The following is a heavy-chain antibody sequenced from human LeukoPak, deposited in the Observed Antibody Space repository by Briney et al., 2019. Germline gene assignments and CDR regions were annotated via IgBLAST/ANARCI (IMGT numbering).Heavy chain of an antibody. Sequence: GGSLRLSCAASGFTFSSYAMNWVRQAPGKGLEWISSISGSGDNTYYADSVKGRFTISRDNSKNTLYLQMNSLRAEDTAVYYCARGDYSLSSHYYYYMDVWGKGTTVTVSS. J-gene: IGHJ6*03. CDR2: ISGSGDNT. CDR3: ARGDYSLSSHYYYYMDV. V-gene: IGHV3-23*01. CDR1: GFTFSSYA. D-gene: IGHD4-11*01.